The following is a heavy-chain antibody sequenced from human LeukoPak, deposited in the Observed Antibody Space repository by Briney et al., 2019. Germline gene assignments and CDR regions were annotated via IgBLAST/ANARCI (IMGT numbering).Heavy chain of an antibody. V-gene: IGHV4-4*02. Sequence: PSETPSLTCAVSGGSISSSCWWSWVRQPPGKGLDWIGEIYHSGSTNYNPSLKSRVTISVDTSKNQFSLKLTSVTAADTAVYYCARHGYCSGGSCYWDYWGQGTLVTVSS. D-gene: IGHD2-15*01. CDR3: ARHGYCSGGSCYWDY. CDR2: IYHSGST. J-gene: IGHJ4*02. CDR1: GGSISSSCW.